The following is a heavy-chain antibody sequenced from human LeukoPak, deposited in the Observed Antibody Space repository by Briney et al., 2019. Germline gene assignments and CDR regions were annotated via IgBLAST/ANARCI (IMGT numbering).Heavy chain of an antibody. CDR3: ARDGSGHWFDP. Sequence: GASVKVSCKASGYTFTTYGISWVRQAPGQGLEWMGWTNAYNGDTNHAQKFQGRVTMTTDTSTTTAYMELGSLRSDDTAVYYCARDGSGHWFDPWGQGTLVTVSS. CDR2: TNAYNGDT. V-gene: IGHV1-18*04. J-gene: IGHJ5*02. D-gene: IGHD6-25*01. CDR1: GYTFTTYG.